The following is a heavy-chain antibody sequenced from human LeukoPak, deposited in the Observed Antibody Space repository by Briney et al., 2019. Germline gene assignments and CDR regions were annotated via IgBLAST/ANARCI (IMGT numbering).Heavy chain of an antibody. CDR2: ISYDGSNK. Sequence: HTGGSLRLSCAASGFTFSSYAMHWVRQAPGKGLEWVAVISYDGSNKYYADSVKGRFTISRDNSKNTLYLQMNSLRAEDTAVYYCAKDSRGYSSGWPYDYWGQGTLVTVSS. V-gene: IGHV3-30*04. D-gene: IGHD6-19*01. CDR3: AKDSRGYSSGWPYDY. J-gene: IGHJ4*02. CDR1: GFTFSSYA.